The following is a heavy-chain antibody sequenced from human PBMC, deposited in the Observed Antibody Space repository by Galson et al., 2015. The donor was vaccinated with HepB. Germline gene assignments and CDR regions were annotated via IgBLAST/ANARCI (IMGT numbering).Heavy chain of an antibody. D-gene: IGHD2-15*01. Sequence: SLRLSCAASGFGFGDYNMNWIRQTPGKGLEWVSSITSSSFDTKHADSVKGRFTISRDNAKNSLYLQMSSLRVGDTGVYFCAGIVGIAQGGPLDYWGQGVLVIVSS. CDR1: GFGFGDYN. V-gene: IGHV3-11*06. J-gene: IGHJ4*02. CDR2: ITSSSFDT. CDR3: AGIVGIAQGGPLDY.